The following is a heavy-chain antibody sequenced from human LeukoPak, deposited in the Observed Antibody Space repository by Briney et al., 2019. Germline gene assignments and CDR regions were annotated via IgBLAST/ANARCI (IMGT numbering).Heavy chain of an antibody. J-gene: IGHJ6*03. Sequence: GGSQRLSCAASGFTFSSYSMSWVRQAPGKGLEWVSYISSSSATIYHTDSVKGRFTISRDNAKNSMYLQMNSLRVDDMAVYYCARLSLDYDSSGYYRYYYYMDVWGKGTTVTVSS. D-gene: IGHD3-22*01. V-gene: IGHV3-48*01. CDR2: ISSSSATI. CDR1: GFTFSSYS. CDR3: ARLSLDYDSSGYYRYYYYMDV.